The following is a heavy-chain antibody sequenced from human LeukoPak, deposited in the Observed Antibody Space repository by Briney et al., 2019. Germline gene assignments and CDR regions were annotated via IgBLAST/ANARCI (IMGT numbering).Heavy chain of an antibody. CDR1: GYTFTAYY. J-gene: IGHJ4*02. CDR3: ARGVSGYEFAH. V-gene: IGHV1-2*02. Sequence: ASVKVSCTASGYTFTAYYIQWVRQAPGHGLERMGWIKPKSGGTNNAQNFQGRVTMTRDTSIRTAYMELSRLRSDDTAVYSGARGVSGYEFAHWGQGTLVTVSS. D-gene: IGHD5-12*01. CDR2: IKPKSGGT.